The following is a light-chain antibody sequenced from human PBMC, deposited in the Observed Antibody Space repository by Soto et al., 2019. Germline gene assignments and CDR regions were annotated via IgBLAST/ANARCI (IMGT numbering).Light chain of an antibody. CDR2: VAS. CDR1: QSVSSN. CDR3: QQYNNWPPIT. J-gene: IGKJ5*01. V-gene: IGKV3-15*01. Sequence: IVLTQSPGTLSLSPGERATISCRVSQSVSSNLAWYQQKPVQAPRLLIYVASTRATGIPARFSGSGSGTEFTLTISSLQSEDFAVYSCQQYNNWPPITFGQATRLEIK.